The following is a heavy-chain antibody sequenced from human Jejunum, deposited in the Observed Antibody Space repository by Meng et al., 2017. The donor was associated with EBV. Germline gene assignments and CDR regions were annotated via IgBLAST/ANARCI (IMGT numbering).Heavy chain of an antibody. D-gene: IGHD3-10*01. CDR2: IYYSVST. J-gene: IGHJ4*02. Sequence: HLQHTGPGIVKPSETLTITCTVSGVSLRNFYWSWFRQPPGKVLEWIGYIYYSVSTNYNPSLQIRVTISVDTSKNQFSLSLSSVTAADTAVYYCARGGGRPEYWGQGTLVTVSS. CDR1: GVSLRNFY. CDR3: ARGGGRPEY. V-gene: IGHV4-59*01.